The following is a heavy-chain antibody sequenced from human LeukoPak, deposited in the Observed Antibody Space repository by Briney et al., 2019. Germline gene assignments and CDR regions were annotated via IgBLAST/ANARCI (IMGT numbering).Heavy chain of an antibody. CDR3: ARAPVWQTTAGNDY. J-gene: IGHJ4*02. CDR1: GYTFINNW. CDR2: ISAYNGNT. Sequence: ASVKVSCKASGYTFINNWMHWVRQAPGQGLEWMGWISAYNGNTNYAQKLQGRVTMTTDTSTSTAYMELRSLRSDDTAVYYCARAPVWQTTAGNDYWGQGTLVTVSS. V-gene: IGHV1-18*04. D-gene: IGHD4-17*01.